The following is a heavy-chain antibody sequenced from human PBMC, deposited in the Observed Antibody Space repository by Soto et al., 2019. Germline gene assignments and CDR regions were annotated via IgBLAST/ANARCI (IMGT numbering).Heavy chain of an antibody. CDR3: ATYSDTYHNWLDP. J-gene: IGHJ5*02. CDR1: GASIKSYY. Sequence: QVQLQESGPGLVKPSETLSLTCTVSGASIKSYYWAWIRQPAGKGLEWIGRVFASGTTNYNPSLRNQITMSVDTSRNQFSLEMRSMTAAGTAMYYCATYSDTYHNWLDPWAQGILVTVSS. V-gene: IGHV4-4*07. D-gene: IGHD4-4*01. CDR2: VFASGTT.